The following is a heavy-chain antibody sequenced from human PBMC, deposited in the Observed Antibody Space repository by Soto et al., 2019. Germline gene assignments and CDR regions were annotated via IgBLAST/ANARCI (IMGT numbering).Heavy chain of an antibody. J-gene: IGHJ4*02. CDR1: GFTFSSYG. D-gene: IGHD3-22*01. V-gene: IGHV3-33*01. Sequence: QVQLVESGGGVVQPGRSLRLSCAASGFTFSSYGMHWVRQAPGKGLEWVATIWYDGSNKYYADSVKGRFTISRDNSKNTLYLQMNSLRAEDTAVYYCARGDYYDTSGPQDYWGQGTLVTVSS. CDR3: ARGDYYDTSGPQDY. CDR2: IWYDGSNK.